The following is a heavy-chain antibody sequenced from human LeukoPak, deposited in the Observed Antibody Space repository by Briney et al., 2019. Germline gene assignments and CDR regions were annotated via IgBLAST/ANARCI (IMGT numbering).Heavy chain of an antibody. Sequence: PGGSLRLSCAASGFTFSSYAMSWVRQAPGKGLEWVSVISGSGGSTYYADSVKGRFTISRDNSKKTLYLQMNSLRAEETAVYHCAKDSGVDTGQPDAFDIWGQGTMVTVSS. J-gene: IGHJ3*02. CDR3: AKDSGVDTGQPDAFDI. CDR2: ISGSGGST. CDR1: GFTFSSYA. V-gene: IGHV3-23*01. D-gene: IGHD5-18*01.